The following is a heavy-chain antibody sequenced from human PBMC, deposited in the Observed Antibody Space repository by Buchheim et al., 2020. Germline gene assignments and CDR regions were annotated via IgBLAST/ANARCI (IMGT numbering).Heavy chain of an antibody. D-gene: IGHD2-15*01. V-gene: IGHV3-30*18. CDR1: GFAFSNYG. CDR3: AKDGGKCSGGDCYSPGN. Sequence: QWQLVESGGGVVQPGRSLRLSCAASGFAFSNYGMHWVRQAPGEGLEWVAVISYDGSNKYYADSVKGRFTISRDNSKNTLYLQMNSLRAEDTAVYYCAKDGGKCSGGDCYSPGNWGQGTL. J-gene: IGHJ4*02. CDR2: ISYDGSNK.